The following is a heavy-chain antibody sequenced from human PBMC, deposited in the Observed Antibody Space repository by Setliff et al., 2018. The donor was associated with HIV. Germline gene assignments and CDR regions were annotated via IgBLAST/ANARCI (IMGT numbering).Heavy chain of an antibody. D-gene: IGHD3-3*01. V-gene: IGHV4-39*02. CDR3: ARVPSAGVRGRPDLYHWFDP. Sequence: PSETLSLTCSVSGDSISSGSYYWGWIRQPPGKGLEWIGSINYRGNTYYSPSLKSRVSISLDPSRSQFSLTLRSVTAADTAVYYCARVPSAGVRGRPDLYHWFDPWGQGTLVTVSS. CDR2: INYRGNT. CDR1: GDSISSGSYY. J-gene: IGHJ5*02.